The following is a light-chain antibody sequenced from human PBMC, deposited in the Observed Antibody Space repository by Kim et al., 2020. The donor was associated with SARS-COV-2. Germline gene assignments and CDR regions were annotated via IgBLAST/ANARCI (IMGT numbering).Light chain of an antibody. CDR3: QQTYSTPHT. J-gene: IGKJ2*01. V-gene: IGKV1-39*01. Sequence: SASVGDRVPITCRARPGISTYLNWYQQKPGKAPKLLIYAASSLQSGVPARFSGSGSGTDFTLTISSLQPEDFATNYCQQTYSTPHTFGQGTKLEI. CDR2: AAS. CDR1: PGISTY.